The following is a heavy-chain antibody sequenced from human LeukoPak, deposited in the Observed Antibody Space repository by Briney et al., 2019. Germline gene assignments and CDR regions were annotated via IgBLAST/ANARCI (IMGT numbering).Heavy chain of an antibody. D-gene: IGHD2-2*01. CDR3: AKARYQLLVPSVFDY. Sequence: GGSLRLSCAASGFTFSSYDMSWVRQAPGKGLEWVSAISGSGGSTYYADSVKGRFTISRDNSKNTLYLQRNSLRAEDTAVYYCAKARYQLLVPSVFDYWGQGTLVTVSS. J-gene: IGHJ4*02. CDR2: ISGSGGST. V-gene: IGHV3-23*01. CDR1: GFTFSSYD.